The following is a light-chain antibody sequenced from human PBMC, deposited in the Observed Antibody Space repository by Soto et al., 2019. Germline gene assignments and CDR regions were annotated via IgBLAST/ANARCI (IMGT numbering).Light chain of an antibody. CDR1: QSVSSSY. CDR3: QQYGRT. J-gene: IGKJ4*01. V-gene: IGKV3-20*01. CDR2: GAS. Sequence: EIVLTQSPGTLSLSPGERATLSCRASQSVSSSYLAWYQQKPGQAPRLLIYGASSRATGIPDRFSGSGSGTDFTISISRLEFAAFSGYYCQQYGRTFGGGTKVEIK.